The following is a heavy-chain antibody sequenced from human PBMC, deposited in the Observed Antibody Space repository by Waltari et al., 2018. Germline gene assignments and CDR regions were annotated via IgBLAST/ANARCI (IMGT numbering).Heavy chain of an antibody. Sequence: QVQLQESGPGLVKPSETLSLTCTVSGDSISGSYWRWIRQPAGQGLEWIGRIHTTGRTSYNPSLKTRLTLSLDTSTNQFSLKLSSLTAADTAVYYCARDLLYIGGNYFYSGLDVWGQGTTVTVSS. J-gene: IGHJ6*02. V-gene: IGHV4-4*07. CDR1: GDSISGSY. CDR3: ARDLLYIGGNYFYSGLDV. CDR2: IHTTGRT. D-gene: IGHD1-26*01.